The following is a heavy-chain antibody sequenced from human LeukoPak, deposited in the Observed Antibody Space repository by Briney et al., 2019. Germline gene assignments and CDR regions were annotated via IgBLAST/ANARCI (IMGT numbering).Heavy chain of an antibody. CDR2: IYHSGST. Sequence: SETLSLTCAVSGGSIGSGGYSWSWIRQPPGKGLEWIGYIYHSGSTYYNPSLKSRVTISVDRSKNQFSLKLSSVTAADTAVYYCAREGDYYGSGSFFDYWGQGTLVTVSS. J-gene: IGHJ4*02. CDR3: AREGDYYGSGSFFDY. D-gene: IGHD3-10*01. CDR1: GGSIGSGGYS. V-gene: IGHV4-30-2*01.